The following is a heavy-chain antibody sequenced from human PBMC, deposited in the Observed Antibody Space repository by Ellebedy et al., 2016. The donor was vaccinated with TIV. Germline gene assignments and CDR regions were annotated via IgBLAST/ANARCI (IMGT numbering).Heavy chain of an antibody. Sequence: SETLSLTXTVSGGSISSYYWSWIRQPPGKGLEWFGCIYYSGSTSYNPSLESRVTISVDTSKNQFSLKLSSVTAADTAVYYCARGTYYDFWSGYARGFPGARFDYWGQGTLVTVSS. V-gene: IGHV4-59*12. CDR3: ARGTYYDFWSGYARGFPGARFDY. D-gene: IGHD3-3*01. CDR1: GGSISSYY. J-gene: IGHJ4*02. CDR2: IYYSGST.